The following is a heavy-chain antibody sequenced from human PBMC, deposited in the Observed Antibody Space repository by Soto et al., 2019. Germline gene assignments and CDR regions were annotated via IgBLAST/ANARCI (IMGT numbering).Heavy chain of an antibody. CDR2: IYYSGTT. V-gene: IGHV4-39*01. CDR1: GGSISSSSYY. D-gene: IGHD3-9*01. Sequence: PSETLSLTCTVSGGSISSSSYYWGWIRQPPGKGLVWIGSIYYSGTTYYNPSLKSRVTISVDTSKNQLSLKLSSVTAADTAVYYCARHRGYYDILTGYYTELNFDYWGQGTLVTVSS. J-gene: IGHJ4*02. CDR3: ARHRGYYDILTGYYTELNFDY.